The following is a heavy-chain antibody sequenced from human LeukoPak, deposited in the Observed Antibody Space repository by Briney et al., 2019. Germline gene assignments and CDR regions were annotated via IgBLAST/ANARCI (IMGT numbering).Heavy chain of an antibody. CDR1: IDCTRGNY. V-gene: IGHV4-4*02. CDR3: ATEILGAPTPGAY. CDR2: VHRSGRT. D-gene: IGHD2-8*02. Sequence: SETLSLTCAVSIDCTRGNYWSWVRQSPGKGVEWIGEVHRSGRTNYIPSLKSRVTISIDKSKDQISLDMTSVTAADTAVYYCATEILGAPTPGAYWGQGTLVTVSS. J-gene: IGHJ4*02.